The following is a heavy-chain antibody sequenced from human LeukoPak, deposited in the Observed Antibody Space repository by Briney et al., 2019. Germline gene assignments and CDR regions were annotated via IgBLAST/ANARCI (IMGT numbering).Heavy chain of an antibody. CDR2: IYYSGST. CDR3: ARGRVSSSTWYSTYYYYFYMDV. Sequence: SETLSLTCTVSGGSISSYYWSWIRQPPGKGLEWIGYIYYSGSTNYNPSLKSRVTISVDTSKNQFSLKLTSVTAADTAVYFCARGRVSSSTWYSTYYYYFYMDVWGKGTTVTVSS. D-gene: IGHD1-1*01. V-gene: IGHV4-59*01. CDR1: GGSISSYY. J-gene: IGHJ6*03.